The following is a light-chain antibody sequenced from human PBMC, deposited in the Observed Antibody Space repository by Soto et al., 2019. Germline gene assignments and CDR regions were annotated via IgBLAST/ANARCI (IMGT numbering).Light chain of an antibody. CDR3: AAWDDSLNGFAV. V-gene: IGLV1-44*01. CDR1: SSNIGSNP. Sequence: QSVLTQPPSASGTPGLRVTFSCSGSSSNIGSNPVSWYQLLPGTAPKLLIYSNDQRPSGVPDRFSGSKSDTSASLAISGLQSDDEADYYCAAWDDSLNGFAVFGGGTQLTVL. CDR2: SND. J-gene: IGLJ7*01.